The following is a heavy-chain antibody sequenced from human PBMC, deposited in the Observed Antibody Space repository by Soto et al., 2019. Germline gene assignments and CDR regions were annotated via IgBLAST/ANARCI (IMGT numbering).Heavy chain of an antibody. D-gene: IGHD2-15*01. J-gene: IGHJ4*02. V-gene: IGHV4-34*01. Sequence: QVQLQQWGAGLLKPSETLSLTCAVYGGSFSGYYWSWIRQPPGKGLEWIGEINHSGSTNYNPSLKSRVTISVDTSKNHFSLKLSSVTAADTAVYYCARGRGCSGGSCDSGFDYCGQGTLVTVSS. CDR2: INHSGST. CDR3: ARGRGCSGGSCDSGFDY. CDR1: GGSFSGYY.